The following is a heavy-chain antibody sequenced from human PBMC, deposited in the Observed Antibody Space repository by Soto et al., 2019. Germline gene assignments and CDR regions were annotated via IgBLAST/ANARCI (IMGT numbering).Heavy chain of an antibody. D-gene: IGHD4-17*01. V-gene: IGHV5-51*03. J-gene: IGHJ6*02. CDR2: IYPGDSDT. CDR1: GYSFTSYW. CDR3: ARATTVVRGYYYYGMDV. Sequence: GESLKISCKGSGYSFTSYWIGWVRQMPGKGLEWMGIIYPGDSDTRYSPSFQGQVTISADKSISTAYLQWSSLKASDTAMYYCARATTVVRGYYYYGMDVWGQGTTVTVSS.